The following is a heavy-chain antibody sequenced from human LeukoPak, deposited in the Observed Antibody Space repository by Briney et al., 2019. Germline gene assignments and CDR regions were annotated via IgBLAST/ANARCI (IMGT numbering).Heavy chain of an antibody. CDR3: AKGLAVAVDYFDY. D-gene: IGHD6-19*01. Sequence: PGGSLRLSCAASGFTFSDYYMSWIRQAPGKGLEWVSYISSSGSTIYYADSVEGRFTISRDNAKNSLYLQMNSLRAEDTAVYYCAKGLAVAVDYFDYWGQGTLVTVSS. CDR1: GFTFSDYY. CDR2: ISSSGSTI. V-gene: IGHV3-11*01. J-gene: IGHJ4*02.